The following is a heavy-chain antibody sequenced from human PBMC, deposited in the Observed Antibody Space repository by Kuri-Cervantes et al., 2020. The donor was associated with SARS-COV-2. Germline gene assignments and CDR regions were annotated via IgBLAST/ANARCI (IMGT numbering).Heavy chain of an antibody. V-gene: IGHV1-2*04. CDR1: GYTFSDYY. D-gene: IGHD3-10*01. Sequence: GGSLRLSCKASGYTFSDYYMYWVRQAPGQGLEWMGWINPNSGGTNYAQKFQGWVTMTRDTSISTAYMELSRLRSDDTAVYYCARGMVRGLIQYYYYGMDVWGQGTMVTVSS. J-gene: IGHJ6*02. CDR3: ARGMVRGLIQYYYYGMDV. CDR2: INPNSGGT.